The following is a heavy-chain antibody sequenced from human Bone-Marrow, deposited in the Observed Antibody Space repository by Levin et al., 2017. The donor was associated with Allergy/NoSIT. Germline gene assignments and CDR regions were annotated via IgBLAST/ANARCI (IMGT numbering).Heavy chain of an antibody. CDR3: ARRDSDGNFDY. Sequence: SQTLSLTCTVSGGSISSGSYYWSWIRQPAGKGLEWIGRVYISGSTNYNASLESRVSISIDTSKNQFSLMLRSVTAADTAVYYCARRDSDGNFDYWGQGTLVTVSS. CDR2: VYISGST. CDR1: GGSISSGSYY. J-gene: IGHJ4*02. V-gene: IGHV4-61*02. D-gene: IGHD5-18*01.